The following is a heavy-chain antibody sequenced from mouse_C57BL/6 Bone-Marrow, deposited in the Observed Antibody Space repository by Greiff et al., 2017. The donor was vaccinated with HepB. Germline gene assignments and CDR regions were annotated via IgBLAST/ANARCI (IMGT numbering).Heavy chain of an antibody. D-gene: IGHD2-4*01. J-gene: IGHJ3*01. CDR1: GFTFSSYA. V-gene: IGHV5-4*01. CDR3: ARERGFYYDYGFAY. Sequence: EVQLVESGGGLVKPGGSLKLSCAASGFTFSSYAMSWVRQTPEKRLEWVATISDGGSYTYYPANVKGRFTISRDNAKNNLYLQMSHLKSEETAMYYCARERGFYYDYGFAYWGQGTLVTVSA. CDR2: ISDGGSYT.